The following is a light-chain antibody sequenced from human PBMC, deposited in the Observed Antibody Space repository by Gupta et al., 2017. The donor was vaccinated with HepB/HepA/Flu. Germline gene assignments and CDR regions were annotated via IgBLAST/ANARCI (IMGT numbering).Light chain of an antibody. CDR1: QGMRND. J-gene: IGKJ1*01. CDR3: LQWKTYPRT. CDR2: DAS. Sequence: DIQLTQSPSSLSASVGDRVTITCRASQGMRNDLAWYQQKPEKAPKRLIYDASILKSGVPSRFSGSGXGTXFTLTIXSLQPEDFATYYCLQWKTYPRTFGXGTRVEIE. V-gene: IGKV1-17*01.